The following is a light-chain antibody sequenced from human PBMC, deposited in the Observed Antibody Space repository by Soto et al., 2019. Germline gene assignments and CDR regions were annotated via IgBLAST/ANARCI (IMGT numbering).Light chain of an antibody. J-gene: IGKJ2*01. V-gene: IGKV1-12*01. CDR2: AAS. CDR1: QDIRSG. Sequence: DIRMTQSPSSVSASVGDRVTITCRASQDIRSGLTWYQQKPGKAPKLLIYAASTLQSGVPSRFSGSGSGTDFTLTINSLQPEDFATYYCQQANAFPHTFGQGTKLEIK. CDR3: QQANAFPHT.